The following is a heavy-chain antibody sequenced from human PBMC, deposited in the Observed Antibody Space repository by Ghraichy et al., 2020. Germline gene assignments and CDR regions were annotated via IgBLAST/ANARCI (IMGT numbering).Heavy chain of an antibody. Sequence: GALRLSCAASGFTFNGYAMSWVRQAPGKGLEWVSSISGNTMTTWYAGSGKGRFTISRDNSKNTLYLQMNSLSADDTAVYYCAKKNGVVETGIQGGFDFWGQGTLVTVSS. CDR2: ISGNTMTT. CDR3: AKKNGVVETGIQGGFDF. V-gene: IGHV3-23*01. CDR1: GFTFNGYA. D-gene: IGHD2-21*02. J-gene: IGHJ4*02.